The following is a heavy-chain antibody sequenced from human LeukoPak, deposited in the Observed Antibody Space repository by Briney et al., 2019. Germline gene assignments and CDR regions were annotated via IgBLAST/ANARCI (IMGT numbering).Heavy chain of an antibody. Sequence: GGSLRLSCAASGFIFTNYYMSWVRQAPGKGLEWVASIKHDGSEKYYVDSVRGRFTISRDNTMNSLYLQMSSLRAEDTAVYYCARDDGGSGDYWGQGTLVTVSS. J-gene: IGHJ4*02. D-gene: IGHD3-16*01. CDR3: ARDDGGSGDY. CDR2: IKHDGSEK. CDR1: GFIFTNYY. V-gene: IGHV3-7*01.